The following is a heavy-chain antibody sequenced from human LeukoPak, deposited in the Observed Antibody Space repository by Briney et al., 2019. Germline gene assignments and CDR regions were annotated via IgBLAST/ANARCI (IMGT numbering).Heavy chain of an antibody. CDR2: ISSSSSYI. V-gene: IGHV3-21*01. D-gene: IGHD6-19*01. J-gene: IGHJ6*02. CDR1: GVTFCSNS. CDR3: ARGGSDWYESSEYYYYYGMDV. Sequence: GGSLRLSCAAAGVTFCSNSMNSVRQAPGKGLEWVSSISSSSSYIYYADSVKGRFTISRDNAKNSLYLQMNSLRAEDTAVYYCARGGSDWYESSEYYYYYGMDVWGQGTTVTVSS.